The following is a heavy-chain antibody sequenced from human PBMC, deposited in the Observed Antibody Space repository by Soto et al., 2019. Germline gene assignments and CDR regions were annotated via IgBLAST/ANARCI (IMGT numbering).Heavy chain of an antibody. J-gene: IGHJ5*02. D-gene: IGHD6-19*01. Sequence: EVQLVESGGGLVKPGGSLRLSCAASGFTFSNAWMNWVRQAPGKGLEWVGRIKSKTDGGTTDYAAPVKGRFTISRYDSKNTLYLKMNSLKTEDTAVYYCTTDLDSGCWYSRFYPWGQGSLVTVSS. V-gene: IGHV3-15*07. CDR1: GFTFSNAW. CDR3: TTDLDSGCWYSRFYP. CDR2: IKSKTDGGTT.